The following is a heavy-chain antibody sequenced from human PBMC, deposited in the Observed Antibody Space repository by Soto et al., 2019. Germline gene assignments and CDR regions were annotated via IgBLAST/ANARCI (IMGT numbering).Heavy chain of an antibody. CDR3: ARDIPGYCGGDCFLGSDY. J-gene: IGHJ4*02. V-gene: IGHV1-18*01. D-gene: IGHD2-21*02. Sequence: ASVKVFCKASGYTFTSYGISWVRQAPGQGLEWMGWISAYNGNTNYAQKLQGRVTMTTDTSTSTAYMELRSLRSDDTAVYYCARDIPGYCGGDCFLGSDYWGQGTLVTVSS. CDR1: GYTFTSYG. CDR2: ISAYNGNT.